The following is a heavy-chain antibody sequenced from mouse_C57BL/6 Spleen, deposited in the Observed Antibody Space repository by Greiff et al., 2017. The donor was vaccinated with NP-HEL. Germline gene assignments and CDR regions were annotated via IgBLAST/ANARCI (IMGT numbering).Heavy chain of an antibody. J-gene: IGHJ1*03. CDR3: ARAEDGYYWYFDV. V-gene: IGHV5-16*01. Sequence: EVKVVESEGGLVQPGSSMKLSCTASGFTFSDYYMAWVRQVPEKGLEWVANINYDGSSTYYLDSLKSRFIISRDNAKNILYLQMSSLKSEDTATYYCARAEDGYYWYFDVWGTGTTVTVSS. CDR2: INYDGSST. D-gene: IGHD2-3*01. CDR1: GFTFSDYY.